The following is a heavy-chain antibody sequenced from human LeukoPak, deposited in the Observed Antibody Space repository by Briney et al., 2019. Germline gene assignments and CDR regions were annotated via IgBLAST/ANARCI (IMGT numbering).Heavy chain of an antibody. CDR2: IHRTGST. D-gene: IGHD2-21*01. V-gene: IGHV4-38-2*02. Sequence: SETLSLTCSVSGYAISSGYHWGWIRQPPGKGLEWVGSIHRTGSTYYNPSLKSRVTISVDTSKNQFSLKLSSVTAADTAVYYCARVHISILKGYAFDIWGQGTMVTVSS. J-gene: IGHJ3*02. CDR1: GYAISSGYH. CDR3: ARVHISILKGYAFDI.